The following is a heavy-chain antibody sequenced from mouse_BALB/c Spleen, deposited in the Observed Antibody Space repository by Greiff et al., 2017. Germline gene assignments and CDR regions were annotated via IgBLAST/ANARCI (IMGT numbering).Heavy chain of an antibody. Sequence: DVQLQESGPGLVKPSQSLSLTCSVTGYSITSGYYWNWIRQFPGNKLEWMGYISYDGSNNYNPSLKNRISITRDTSKNQFFLKLNSVTTEDTATYYCARDYYGSREGAMDYWGQGTSVTVSS. CDR2: ISYDGSN. CDR3: ARDYYGSREGAMDY. D-gene: IGHD1-1*01. V-gene: IGHV3-6*02. J-gene: IGHJ4*01. CDR1: GYSITSGYY.